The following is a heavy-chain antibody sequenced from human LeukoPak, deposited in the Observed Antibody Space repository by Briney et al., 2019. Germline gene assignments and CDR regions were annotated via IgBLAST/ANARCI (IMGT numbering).Heavy chain of an antibody. D-gene: IGHD3-10*01. V-gene: IGHV4-30-4*01. Sequence: PSQTLSLTCTVSGGSISSGDYSWSWIRQPPGKGLEWIGYIYYSGSTYYNPSLKSRVTISVDTSKNQFSLKLSSVTAADTAVYYCARVDMVRGVTNYWGQGTLVTVS. CDR1: GGSISSGDYS. CDR3: ARVDMVRGVTNY. CDR2: IYYSGST. J-gene: IGHJ4*02.